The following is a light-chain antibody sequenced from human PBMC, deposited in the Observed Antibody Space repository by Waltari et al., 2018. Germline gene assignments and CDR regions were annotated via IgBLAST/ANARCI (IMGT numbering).Light chain of an antibody. CDR3: QQYYSYPRT. CDR2: KAF. Sequence: DIQMTQSPSTVSASVGDRVTITCRASQSVAIYLAWYQQKPGRAPILLIYKAFNLQDGVPSRFSGSGSGTEFTLTISSLRPDDFATYYCQQYYSYPRTFGQGTKVEIK. J-gene: IGKJ2*01. CDR1: QSVAIY. V-gene: IGKV1-5*03.